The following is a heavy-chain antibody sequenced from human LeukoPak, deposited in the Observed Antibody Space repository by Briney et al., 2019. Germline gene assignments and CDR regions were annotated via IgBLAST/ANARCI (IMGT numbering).Heavy chain of an antibody. D-gene: IGHD2-15*01. Sequence: GGSLRLSCAASGFTFSSYTINWVRQAPGNGLEWVSSIISSGSFIYYADSVRGRFTISRDNAKNSVYLQMNSLRAEDTAVYYCARDFGGYCSTRKCYLGFLDFWGQGTLVTVSS. CDR3: ARDFGGYCSTRKCYLGFLDF. J-gene: IGHJ4*02. CDR1: GFTFSSYT. CDR2: IISSGSFI. V-gene: IGHV3-21*03.